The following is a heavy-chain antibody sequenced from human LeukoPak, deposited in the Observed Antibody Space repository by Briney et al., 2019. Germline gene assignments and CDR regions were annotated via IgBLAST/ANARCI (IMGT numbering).Heavy chain of an antibody. V-gene: IGHV3-30*02. J-gene: IGHJ4*02. D-gene: IGHD2-2*01. Sequence: GGSLRLSCAASGFTFSSYGMHWVRQAPGKGLEWVAFIRYDGSNKYYADSVKGRFTISRDNSKNTLYLQMNSLRAEDTAMYYCAKDSGRIVVVPAASDYWGQGTLVTVSS. CDR3: AKDSGRIVVVPAASDY. CDR2: IRYDGSNK. CDR1: GFTFSSYG.